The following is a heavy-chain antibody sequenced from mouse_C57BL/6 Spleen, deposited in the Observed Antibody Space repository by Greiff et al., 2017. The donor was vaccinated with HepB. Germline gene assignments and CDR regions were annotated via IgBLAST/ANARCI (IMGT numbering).Heavy chain of an antibody. V-gene: IGHV1-82*01. CDR1: GYAFSSSW. CDR3: ASSFDY. CDR2: IYPGDGDT. Sequence: VKLQESGPELVKPGASVKISCKASGYAFSSSWMNWVKQRPGKGLEWIGRIYPGDGDTNYNGKFKGKATLTADKSSSTAYMQLSSLTSEDSAVYFCASSFDYWGQGTTLTVSS. J-gene: IGHJ2*01.